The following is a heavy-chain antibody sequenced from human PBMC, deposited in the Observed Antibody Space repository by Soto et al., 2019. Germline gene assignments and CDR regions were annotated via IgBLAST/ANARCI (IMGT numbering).Heavy chain of an antibody. CDR3: GRVGQVLAETFDS. V-gene: IGHV1-46*01. CDR1: GYPFTSQY. Sequence: ASVKVSCKASGYPFTSQYIHWVRHAPGQGFQWMGIINPRDGKTTYAQNFQGTITMTRDTSTSTLYLELTSLTSDDTAVYYCGRVGQVLAETFDSWGQGTLVTVS. CDR2: INPRDGKT. J-gene: IGHJ4*02. D-gene: IGHD3-3*01.